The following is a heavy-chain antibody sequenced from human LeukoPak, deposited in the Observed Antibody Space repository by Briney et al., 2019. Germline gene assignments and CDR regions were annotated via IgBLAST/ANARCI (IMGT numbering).Heavy chain of an antibody. D-gene: IGHD5-18*01. CDR1: GGTFSSYA. J-gene: IGHJ5*02. Sequence: GASVKVTCKASGGTFSSYAMSWVRQAPGKGLEWVSAISGSGGSTYYADSVKGRFTISRDNSKNTLYLQMNSLRAEDTAVYYCAKVDTAMVLTWGQGTLVTVSS. V-gene: IGHV3-23*01. CDR2: ISGSGGST. CDR3: AKVDTAMVLT.